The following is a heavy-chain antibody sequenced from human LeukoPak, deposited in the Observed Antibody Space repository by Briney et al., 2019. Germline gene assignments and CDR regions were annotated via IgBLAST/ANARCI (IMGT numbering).Heavy chain of an antibody. J-gene: IGHJ3*02. Sequence: VASVKVSCKVSGYTLTELSMHWVRQAPGKGLEGMGGFDPEDGETIYAQKFQGRVTITEDTSTDTAYMELSSLRSEDTAVYYCATGFSGDSSGWAFDIWGQGTMVTVSS. D-gene: IGHD3-22*01. CDR3: ATGFSGDSSGWAFDI. CDR2: FDPEDGET. V-gene: IGHV1-24*01. CDR1: GYTLTELS.